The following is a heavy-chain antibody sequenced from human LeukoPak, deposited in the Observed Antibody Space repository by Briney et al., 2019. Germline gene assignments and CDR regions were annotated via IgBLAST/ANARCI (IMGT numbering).Heavy chain of an antibody. CDR2: ISSSGSVI. Sequence: GGSLRLSCAASGFTLSLYSMNWVRQAPGKGLEWVSYISSSGSVIHDADSVKGRVTISRDNSKNTLYLQMNSLRAEDTAVYYCAKVPLPGGIVGAAAAYWGQGTLVTVSS. J-gene: IGHJ4*02. D-gene: IGHD1-26*01. CDR3: AKVPLPGGIVGAAAAY. V-gene: IGHV3-48*01. CDR1: GFTLSLYS.